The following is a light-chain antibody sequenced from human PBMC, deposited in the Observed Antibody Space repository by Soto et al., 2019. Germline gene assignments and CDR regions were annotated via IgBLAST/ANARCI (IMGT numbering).Light chain of an antibody. CDR3: SSYPHRGSYKWV. V-gene: IGLV2-14*01. Sequence: QSALTQPASVSGSPGQSITISCTGSSSDVGGYNHVSWYQHHPGKAPKLMIYEVSSRPSGVSNRFSGSKSGNTASLTISGLQAEDEADYYCSSYPHRGSYKWVFGEGTKVTVL. CDR1: SSDVGGYNH. J-gene: IGLJ3*02. CDR2: EVS.